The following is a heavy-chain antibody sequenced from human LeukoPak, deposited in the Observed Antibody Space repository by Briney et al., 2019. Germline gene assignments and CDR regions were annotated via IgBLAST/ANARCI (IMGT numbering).Heavy chain of an antibody. Sequence: SETLSLTCSVSGGSISNYYWSWIRQPAGKGLEWIGRIYSSGSTNYNPSLKSRVTMSVDTSKNQLSLELSSVTAADTAVYYCTRDCSSTSCYVVFDYWGQGTQVTVSS. J-gene: IGHJ4*01. V-gene: IGHV4-4*07. D-gene: IGHD2-2*01. CDR3: TRDCSSTSCYVVFDY. CDR2: IYSSGST. CDR1: GGSISNYY.